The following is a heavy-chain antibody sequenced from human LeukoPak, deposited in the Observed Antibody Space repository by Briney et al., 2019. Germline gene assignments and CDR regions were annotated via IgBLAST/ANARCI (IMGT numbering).Heavy chain of an antibody. D-gene: IGHD6-13*01. V-gene: IGHV4-38-2*02. Sequence: SETLSLTCTVSGYSISSGYYWGWIRQPPGQGLEWIGSIYHSGSTYYNPSLKSRVTISVDTSKNQFSLKLSSVTAADTAVYYCASETYSIAAAGYYYYMDVWGKGTTVTVSS. CDR2: IYHSGST. CDR1: GYSISSGYY. CDR3: ASETYSIAAAGYYYYMDV. J-gene: IGHJ6*03.